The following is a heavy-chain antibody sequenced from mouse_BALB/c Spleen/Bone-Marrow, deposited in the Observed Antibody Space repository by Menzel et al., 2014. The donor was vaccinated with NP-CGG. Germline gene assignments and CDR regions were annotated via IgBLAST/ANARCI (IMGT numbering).Heavy chain of an antibody. CDR1: GYAFTNYL. Sequence: VQLQQSGAELVRPGTSVKVSCKASGYAFTNYLIEWVKQRPGQGLEWIGVINPGSGGTNYNEKFKGKATLTADKSSSTAYMQLSSLTSDDSAVYFCAREKGGDAMDYWGQGTSVTVSS. CDR3: AREKGGDAMDY. D-gene: IGHD1-1*02. CDR2: INPGSGGT. V-gene: IGHV1-54*01. J-gene: IGHJ4*01.